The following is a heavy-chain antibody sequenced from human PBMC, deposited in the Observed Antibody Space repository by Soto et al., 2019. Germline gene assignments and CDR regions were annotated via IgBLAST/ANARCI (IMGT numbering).Heavy chain of an antibody. D-gene: IGHD2-15*01. V-gene: IGHV4-31*03. Sequence: QVQLQESGPGLVKPSQTLSLTCTVSGGSISSGGYYWSWIRQHPGKGLEWIGYTYYSGSTYYNPSLNSRVTTSVDTSRNQFCLMLSSVTAADTAVYYCAGRYGGNFDYWGQGTLVTVSS. CDR2: TYYSGST. CDR1: GGSISSGGYY. J-gene: IGHJ4*02. CDR3: AGRYGGNFDY.